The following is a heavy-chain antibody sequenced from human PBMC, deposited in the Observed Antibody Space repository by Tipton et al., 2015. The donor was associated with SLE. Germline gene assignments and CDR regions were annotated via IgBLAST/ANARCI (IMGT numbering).Heavy chain of an antibody. J-gene: IGHJ4*02. D-gene: IGHD3-22*01. CDR1: GFTVSSNY. V-gene: IGHV3-53*05. CDR2: IYSGGST. Sequence: SLRLSCAASGFTVSSNYMSWVRQAPGKGLEWVSVIYSGGSTYYADSVKGRFTISRDNAKNSLYLQMNSLRAEDTALYYCAKDMYSSGAYFDYWGQGTLATVSS. CDR3: AKDMYSSGAYFDY.